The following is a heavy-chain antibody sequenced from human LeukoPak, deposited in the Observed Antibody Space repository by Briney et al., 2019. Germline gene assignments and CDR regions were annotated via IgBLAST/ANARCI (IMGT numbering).Heavy chain of an antibody. Sequence: GGSLRLSCAASGFTFSSHWMHWVRQAPGMGLVWVSRTNQDGSSANYADSVKGRFTISRDNAKNTLYLQMNSLRAEDSAVYYCARGGGNTAMAHEYWGQGTLVTVSS. CDR2: TNQDGSSA. D-gene: IGHD5-18*01. V-gene: IGHV3-74*01. CDR3: ARGGGNTAMAHEY. CDR1: GFTFSSHW. J-gene: IGHJ4*02.